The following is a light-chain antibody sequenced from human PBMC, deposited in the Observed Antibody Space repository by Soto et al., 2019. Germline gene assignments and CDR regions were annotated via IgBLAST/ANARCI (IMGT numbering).Light chain of an antibody. CDR2: ETS. CDR1: QSVNSNY. CDR3: QQFGTSPLWT. V-gene: IGKV3-20*01. J-gene: IGKJ1*01. Sequence: EIVLPQSPGTLSFSAGERATLSCRASQSVNSNYLAWYQQKPGQAPRLVMYETSTRATGIPDRFSGSGSGTDFTLTISRLEPEDFAVYFCQQFGTSPLWTFGQGTKVDIK.